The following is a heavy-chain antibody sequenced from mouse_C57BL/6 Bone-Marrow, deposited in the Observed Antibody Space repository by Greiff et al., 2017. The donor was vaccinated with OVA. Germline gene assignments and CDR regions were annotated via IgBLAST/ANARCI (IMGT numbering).Heavy chain of an antibody. CDR2: LYPGNSDT. V-gene: IGHV1-5*01. J-gene: IGHJ2*01. Sequence: VQLKESGTVLAQPGASVKMSCKTSVYTFTSYWMHWVKQRPGPGLEWLGALYPGNSDTSYNQKFKGKAKLTAVTSASTAYMELSSLTHEDSEVDYCTRSGYYERGYFDYWGQGTTLTVSA. D-gene: IGHD2-3*01. CDR1: VYTFTSYW. CDR3: TRSGYYERGYFDY.